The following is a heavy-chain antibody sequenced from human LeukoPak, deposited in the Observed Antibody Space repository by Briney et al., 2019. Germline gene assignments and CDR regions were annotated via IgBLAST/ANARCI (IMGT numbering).Heavy chain of an antibody. V-gene: IGHV3-74*01. J-gene: IGHJ4*02. CDR2: IKNDGRSP. CDR3: ARENSGGYPLFDY. D-gene: IGHD3-22*01. Sequence: GGSLRLSCAASGFTFSSYWTHWVRQAPGKGLVWVSRIKNDGRSPSYADSVKGRFTISSDNAKNTAYLQMNSLRAEDTALYYCARENSGGYPLFDYWGQGTLVTVSS. CDR1: GFTFSSYW.